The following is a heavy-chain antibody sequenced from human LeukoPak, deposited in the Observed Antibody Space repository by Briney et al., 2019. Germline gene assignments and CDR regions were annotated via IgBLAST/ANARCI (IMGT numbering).Heavy chain of an antibody. CDR2: IIVGSGKT. D-gene: IGHD3-10*01. CDR3: ARDKSAGADTGSSFYY. J-gene: IGHJ4*02. CDR1: GYTFITYA. Sequence: GASVKVSCKSSGYTFITYAMHWVRQAPGQRPEWMGWIIVGSGKTKYSQKFQGRVTFTRDTSATTVYMELSSLTSEDTAVYYCARDKSAGADTGSSFYYWGQGALVTVSS. V-gene: IGHV1-3*01.